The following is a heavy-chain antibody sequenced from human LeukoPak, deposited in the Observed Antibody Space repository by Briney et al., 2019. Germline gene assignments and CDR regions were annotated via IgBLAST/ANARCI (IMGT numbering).Heavy chain of an antibody. Sequence: ASVKVSCKASGGTFSSYAISWVRQATGQGLEWMGWMNPNSGNTGYAQKFQGRVTMTRNTSISTAYMELSSLRSEDTAVYYCAIGLMEHAWQQRVYWGQGTLATVSS. CDR3: AIGLMEHAWQQRVY. CDR2: MNPNSGNT. D-gene: IGHD6-13*01. V-gene: IGHV1-8*02. J-gene: IGHJ4*02. CDR1: GGTFSSYA.